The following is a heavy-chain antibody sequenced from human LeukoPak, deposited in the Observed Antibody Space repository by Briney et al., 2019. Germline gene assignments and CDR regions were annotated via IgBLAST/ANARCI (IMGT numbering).Heavy chain of an antibody. D-gene: IGHD3-22*01. V-gene: IGHV1-2*02. CDR2: INPNSGGT. J-gene: IGHJ4*02. CDR3: ARDYYDSSGYGSFDY. Sequence: ASVKVSCKASGYTFTAYYMHWVRQAPGQGLEWMGWINPNSGGTNYAQKFQGRVTMTRDTSISTAYMELSRLRSDGTAVFYWARDYYDSSGYGSFDYWGQGTLVTVSS. CDR1: GYTFTAYY.